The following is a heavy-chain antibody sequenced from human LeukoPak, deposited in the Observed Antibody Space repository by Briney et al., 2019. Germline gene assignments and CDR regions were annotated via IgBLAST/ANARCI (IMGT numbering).Heavy chain of an antibody. CDR3: ARLHSGSYYIGWFDP. Sequence: RGESLKISCQGSGYIFTSYWIGWVRQMPGKGLEWMGIIYPGDSDTRYSPSFQGQVTISADKSISTAYLQWSSLKASDTAMYYCARLHSGSYYIGWFDPWGQGTLVTVSS. V-gene: IGHV5-51*01. CDR2: IYPGDSDT. CDR1: GYIFTSYW. J-gene: IGHJ5*02. D-gene: IGHD3-10*01.